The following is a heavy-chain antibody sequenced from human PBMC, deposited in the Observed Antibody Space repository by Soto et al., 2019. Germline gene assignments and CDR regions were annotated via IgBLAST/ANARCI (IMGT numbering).Heavy chain of an antibody. CDR3: ARAGWEWSNNWFDP. V-gene: IGHV4-30-4*01. CDR2: IYYSGST. J-gene: IGHJ5*02. Sequence: QVQLQESGPGLVKPSQTLSLTCTVSGGSISSGDYYWSWIRQPPGKGLEWIGYIYYSGSTYYNPSLKGRVTISVDTPKNLFSRNVSWVTPADAAVYCCARAGWEWSNNWFDPWGQGTLVTVSS. CDR1: GGSISSGDYY. D-gene: IGHD3-3*01.